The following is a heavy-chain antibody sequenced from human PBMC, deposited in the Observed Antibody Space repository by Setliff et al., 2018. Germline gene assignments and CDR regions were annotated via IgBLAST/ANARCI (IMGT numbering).Heavy chain of an antibody. J-gene: IGHJ3*02. CDR1: GFTVSSSY. CDR3: AKEYYSDSSGYYRGPAAFDI. D-gene: IGHD3-22*01. V-gene: IGHV3-9*03. CDR2: ISWNSGIV. Sequence: GGSLRLSCAASGFTVSSSYMTWVRQAPGKGLEWVSGISWNSGIVAYADSVKGRFTISRDNAKNSLYLQMNSLRVEDMALYYCAKEYYSDSSGYYRGPAAFDIRGQGTVVTVSS.